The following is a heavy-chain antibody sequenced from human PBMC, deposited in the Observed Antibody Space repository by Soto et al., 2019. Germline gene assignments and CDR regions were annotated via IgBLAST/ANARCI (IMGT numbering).Heavy chain of an antibody. Sequence: PAGSLRLSCAASGFAFSSHPMSWVRQAPERGLEWVSGISDSGGLTYNADSVKGRFTISRDNSKNTLYLQMNSLRAEDTALYYCARRAFGSSRSFDIWGQGTMVTVSS. D-gene: IGHD6-6*01. CDR3: ARRAFGSSRSFDI. J-gene: IGHJ3*02. V-gene: IGHV3-23*01. CDR1: GFAFSSHP. CDR2: ISDSGGLT.